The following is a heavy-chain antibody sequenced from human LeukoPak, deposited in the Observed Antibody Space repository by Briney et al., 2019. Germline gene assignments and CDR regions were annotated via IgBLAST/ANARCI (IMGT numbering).Heavy chain of an antibody. CDR1: GFTFSSYA. V-gene: IGHV3-30-3*01. D-gene: IGHD5-12*01. J-gene: IGHJ4*02. CDR3: ARDDWSPDIVATSFDY. Sequence: GGSLRLSCAASGFTFSSYAMHWVRQAPGKGLEWVAVISYDGSNKYYADSVKGRFTISRDNSKNTLYLQMNSLRAEDTAVYYCARDDWSPDIVATSFDYWGQGTLVTVSS. CDR2: ISYDGSNK.